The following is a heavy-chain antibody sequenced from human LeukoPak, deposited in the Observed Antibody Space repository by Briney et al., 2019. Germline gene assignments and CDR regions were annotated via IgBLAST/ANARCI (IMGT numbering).Heavy chain of an antibody. J-gene: IGHJ4*02. V-gene: IGHV3-48*01. Sequence: GGSLRLSCAASGFTFSDYTMNWVRQAPGKGLEWVSYISTTSSTIYYADSVKGRFTVSRDNAKNSQYLEMNSLRAEDTAVYYCARDNRDFWSGYYYFDYWGQGSLVTVSS. D-gene: IGHD3-3*01. CDR2: ISTTSSTI. CDR1: GFTFSDYT. CDR3: ARDNRDFWSGYYYFDY.